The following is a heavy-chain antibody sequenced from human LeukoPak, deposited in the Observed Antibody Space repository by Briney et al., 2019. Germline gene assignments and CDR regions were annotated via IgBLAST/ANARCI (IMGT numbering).Heavy chain of an antibody. Sequence: GGSLRLSCAASGFTFSSYGMQWVRQARGKGVEGVAVIRFDGINYYYPASCKVRFTISTDNSKNTLYLQMNSLRAQDTAVYYCAKGPEELCFGELGAYFDYWGQGTLVTVSS. D-gene: IGHD3-10*01. V-gene: IGHV3-30*02. J-gene: IGHJ4*02. CDR3: AKGPEELCFGELGAYFDY. CDR2: IRFDGINY. CDR1: GFTFSSYG.